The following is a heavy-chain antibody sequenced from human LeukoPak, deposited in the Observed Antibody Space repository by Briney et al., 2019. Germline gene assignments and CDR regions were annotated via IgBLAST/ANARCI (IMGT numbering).Heavy chain of an antibody. J-gene: IGHJ4*02. V-gene: IGHV1-18*01. D-gene: IGHD3-10*01. CDR2: ISAYNGNT. Sequence: ASVKVSCKASGYTFTTYGISWVRQAPGQGLEWMGWISAYNGNTNYAQKLQGRVTMTTDTSTSTAYMELRSLRSDDTAVYYCARVWRFGELESRDYWGQGTLVTVSS. CDR3: ARVWRFGELESRDY. CDR1: GYTFTTYG.